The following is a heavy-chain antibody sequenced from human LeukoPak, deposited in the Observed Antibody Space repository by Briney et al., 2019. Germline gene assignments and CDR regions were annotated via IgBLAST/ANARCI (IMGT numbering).Heavy chain of an antibody. J-gene: IGHJ4*02. CDR3: AADGYSSPFDY. D-gene: IGHD5-24*01. V-gene: IGHV3-7*01. CDR1: GFTFSNYW. Sequence: GGSLRLSCAASGFTFSNYWMSWVRQAPGKGLEWVANIKKDGSEKYYVDSVRGRFTISRDNAKNSLYLQMNGLRAEDTAVYYCAADGYSSPFDYWGQGTLVTVSS. CDR2: IKKDGSEK.